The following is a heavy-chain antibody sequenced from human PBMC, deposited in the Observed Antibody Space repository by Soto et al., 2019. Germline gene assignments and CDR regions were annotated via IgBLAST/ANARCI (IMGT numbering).Heavy chain of an antibody. CDR1: GFSLSNARMG. CDR3: ERVYCSSTSGPFPYY. J-gene: IGHJ4*02. V-gene: IGHV2-26*01. CDR2: IFSNDEK. Sequence: QVTLKESGPVLVKPTETLTLTCTVSGFSLSNARMGVSWIRQPPGKALEWLAHIFSNDEKSYSTSLKSRLTISKDTSKSQVVLTMTNMDPVDTATYYCERVYCSSTSGPFPYYWGQGTLVTVSS. D-gene: IGHD2-2*01.